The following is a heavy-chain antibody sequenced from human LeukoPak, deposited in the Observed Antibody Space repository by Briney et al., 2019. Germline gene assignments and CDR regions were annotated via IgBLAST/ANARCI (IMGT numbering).Heavy chain of an antibody. CDR3: ARDRKFGESSTNFDY. V-gene: IGHV4-39*07. D-gene: IGHD3-10*01. Sequence: SETLSLTCTVSGGSISNIYWGWIRQPPGKGLEWIGSMYYSGSTYHNPSLKSRVTISVDTSKNQFSLKLSSVTAADTAVYYCARDRKFGESSTNFDYWGQGTLVTVSS. J-gene: IGHJ4*02. CDR2: MYYSGST. CDR1: GGSISNIY.